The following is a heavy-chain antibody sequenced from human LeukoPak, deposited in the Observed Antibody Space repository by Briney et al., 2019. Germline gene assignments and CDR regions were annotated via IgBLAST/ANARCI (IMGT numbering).Heavy chain of an antibody. CDR1: GGSNSSGRYY. J-gene: IGHJ5*02. CDR3: AVEGGSGSYP. Sequence: PSEPLSLICTVSGGSNSSGRYYWPWIRQPAGKVLEWIGRIYNRGSPNYNPPLKSRVTISGDTSKNQFSLKLSYVTAADTAVYYCAVEGGSGSYPWGQGTLVTVSS. D-gene: IGHD3-10*01. CDR2: IYNRGSP. V-gene: IGHV4-61*02.